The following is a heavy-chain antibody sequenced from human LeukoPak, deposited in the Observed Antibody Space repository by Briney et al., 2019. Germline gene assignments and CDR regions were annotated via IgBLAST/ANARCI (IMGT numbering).Heavy chain of an antibody. CDR2: INHSGST. V-gene: IGHV4-34*01. D-gene: IGHD5-12*01. CDR1: GGSFSGYY. Sequence: PSETLSLTCAVYGGSFSGYYWSWIRQPPGKGLEWIGEINHSGSTNYNPSLKSRVTISVDTSKNQFSLKLSSVTAADTPVYYCARVNIGATITEDYWGQGTLVTVSS. CDR3: ARVNIGATITEDY. J-gene: IGHJ4*02.